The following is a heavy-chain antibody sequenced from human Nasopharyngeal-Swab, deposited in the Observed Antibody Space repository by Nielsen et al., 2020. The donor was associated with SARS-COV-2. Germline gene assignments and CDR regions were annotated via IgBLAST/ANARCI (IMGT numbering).Heavy chain of an antibody. D-gene: IGHD5-18*01. CDR1: GYTFTSYG. CDR2: ISAYNGNT. Sequence: ASVKVSCKASGYTFTSYGISWVRQAPGQGLEWMGWISAYNGNTNYARKLQGRVTMTTDTSTSTAYMELRSLRSDDTAVYYCARDSVDTAMVRNYYGMDVWGQGTTVTVSS. V-gene: IGHV1-18*01. CDR3: ARDSVDTAMVRNYYGMDV. J-gene: IGHJ6*02.